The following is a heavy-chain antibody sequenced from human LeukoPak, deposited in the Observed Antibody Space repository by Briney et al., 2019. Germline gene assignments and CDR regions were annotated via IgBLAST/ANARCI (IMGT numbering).Heavy chain of an antibody. V-gene: IGHV3-30*04. CDR2: ISYDGSNK. J-gene: IGHJ6*04. CDR1: GFTFSSYA. Sequence: GGSLRLSCAASGFTFSSYAMHWVRQAPGKGLEWVAVISYDGSNKYYADSVKGRFTISRDNFKNTLYLQMNSLRAEDTAVYYCARGRVRGVIYTYYYGMDVWGKGTTVTVSS. CDR3: ARGRVRGVIYTYYYGMDV. D-gene: IGHD3-10*01.